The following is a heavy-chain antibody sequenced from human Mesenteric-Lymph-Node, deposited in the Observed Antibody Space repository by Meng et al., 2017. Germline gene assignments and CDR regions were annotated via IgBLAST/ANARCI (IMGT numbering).Heavy chain of an antibody. V-gene: IGHV4-34*01. J-gene: IGHJ4*02. Sequence: QVQLQQWCTGLLKPSETLSLTCAVYGWSFSDYYWSWIRQSPGKGLEWIGEITNRGSANYNPSLKSRVTISVDTSKNQLSLKLSSVTAADTAVYYCARGGYCSSTSCPRPLYWGQGTLVTVSS. CDR2: ITNRGSA. CDR3: ARGGYCSSTSCPRPLY. CDR1: GWSFSDYY. D-gene: IGHD2-2*01.